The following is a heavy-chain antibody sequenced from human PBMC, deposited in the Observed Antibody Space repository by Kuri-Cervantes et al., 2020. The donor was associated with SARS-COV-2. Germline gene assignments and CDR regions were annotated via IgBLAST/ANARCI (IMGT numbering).Heavy chain of an antibody. Sequence: GSLRLSCTVSGGSISSYYWSWIRQPPGKGLEWIGYIYYSGSTNYNPSLKSRVTISVDTSKNQFSLKLSSVTAADTAVYYCARASSIVVVPAAPFDYWGQGTLVTVSS. V-gene: IGHV4-59*08. CDR3: ARASSIVVVPAAPFDY. CDR1: GGSISSYY. CDR2: IYYSGST. J-gene: IGHJ4*02. D-gene: IGHD2-2*01.